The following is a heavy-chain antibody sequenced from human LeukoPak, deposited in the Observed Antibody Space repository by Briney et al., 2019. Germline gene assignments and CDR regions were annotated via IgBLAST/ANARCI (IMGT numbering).Heavy chain of an antibody. J-gene: IGHJ4*02. CDR1: GYTFSSYA. V-gene: IGHV1-18*01. D-gene: IGHD3-22*01. CDR3: ARGKKDYYDYDY. Sequence: ASVKVSCKASGYTFSSYAMSWVRQAPGQGLEWMGWISAYTGNTNYAQNLQGRVTMTTDTSTNTAYIELRSLRSDDTAVYYCARGKKDYYDYDYWGQGTLVTVSS. CDR2: ISAYTGNT.